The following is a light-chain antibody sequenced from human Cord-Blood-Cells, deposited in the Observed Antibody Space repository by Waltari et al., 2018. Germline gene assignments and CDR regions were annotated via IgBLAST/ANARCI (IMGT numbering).Light chain of an antibody. CDR1: NIGSKS. CDR3: QVWDSSSDHNYV. J-gene: IGLJ1*01. CDR2: YDS. Sequence: SYVLTQPPSVSVAPGKTARITCGGNNIGSKSVHWYQQKPGQAPVLVIYYDSDRPSGIPERFSGSNSGNTATLTISRVEVGDEADYYCQVWDSSSDHNYVFGTGTKVTVL. V-gene: IGLV3-21*04.